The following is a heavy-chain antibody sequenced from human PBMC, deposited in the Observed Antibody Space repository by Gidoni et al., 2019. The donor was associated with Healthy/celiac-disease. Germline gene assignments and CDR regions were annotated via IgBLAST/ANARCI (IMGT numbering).Heavy chain of an antibody. D-gene: IGHD3-22*01. V-gene: IGHV3-7*01. CDR1: GFTFSSYW. Sequence: EVQLVESGGGLVQPGGSLRLSCAASGFTFSSYWMSWVRQAPGKGLEWVANIKQDGSEKYYVDSVKGRFTISRDNAKNSLYLQMNSLRAEDTAVYYCARISGYSPGAFDIWGQGTMVTVSS. CDR2: IKQDGSEK. J-gene: IGHJ3*02. CDR3: ARISGYSPGAFDI.